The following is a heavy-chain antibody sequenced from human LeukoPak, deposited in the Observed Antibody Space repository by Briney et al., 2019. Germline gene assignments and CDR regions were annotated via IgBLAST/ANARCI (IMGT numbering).Heavy chain of an antibody. D-gene: IGHD3-10*01. CDR3: ARARWFGVDY. CDR2: IYTSGLT. CDR1: GGSISSGNYS. Sequence: SETLSLTCTVSGGSISSGNYSWTWIRQPAGKGLEWIGRIYTSGLTNYNPSLKSRVTISVDTSKNQFSLKLSSVTAADTAVYYCARARWFGVDYWGQGTRVTVSS. J-gene: IGHJ4*02. V-gene: IGHV4-61*02.